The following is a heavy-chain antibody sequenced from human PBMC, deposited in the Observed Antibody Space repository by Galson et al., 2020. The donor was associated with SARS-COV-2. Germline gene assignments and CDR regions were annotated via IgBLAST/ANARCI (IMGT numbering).Heavy chain of an antibody. J-gene: IGHJ4*02. V-gene: IGHV3-30*04. CDR2: ISYDGSTK. CDR3: ARETLDYTSSNFDY. CDR1: GFTFSSHA. Sequence: GGSLRLSCAASGFTFSSHALHWVRQAPGKGLEWVAIISYDGSTKYNTDSVKGRFTISRDTSKNTLYLQMNSLTTEDTAVYYCARETLDYTSSNFDYWGQGTLVTVSS. D-gene: IGHD6-6*01.